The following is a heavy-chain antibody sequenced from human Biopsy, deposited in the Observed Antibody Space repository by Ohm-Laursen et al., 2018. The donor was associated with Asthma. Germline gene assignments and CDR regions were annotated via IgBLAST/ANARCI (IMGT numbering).Heavy chain of an antibody. Sequence: SLRLSCAASGFTFSTSWMTWVRQAPGKGLEWVANIKEDGSEKNYVDSVKSRFTISRDNSKNTLYLQMNSLRTEDTAVYYCAKRRGYSGHDNDYWGQGTLVIVSS. J-gene: IGHJ4*02. V-gene: IGHV3-7*02. CDR2: IKEDGSEK. CDR3: AKRRGYSGHDNDY. D-gene: IGHD5-12*01. CDR1: GFTFSTSW.